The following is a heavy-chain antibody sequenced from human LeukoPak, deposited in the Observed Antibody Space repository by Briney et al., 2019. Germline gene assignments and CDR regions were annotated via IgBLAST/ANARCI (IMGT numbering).Heavy chain of an antibody. CDR3: ARRATTAVTSGFDY. CDR1: GGSIRSGDYY. V-gene: IGHV4-30-4*01. J-gene: IGHJ4*02. CDR2: IYYSGST. D-gene: IGHD4-11*01. Sequence: SQTLSLTCTVSGGSIRSGDYYWSWIRQPPGKGLEWIGYIYYSGSTYYNPSLKSRVTISVDTSKNRFSLKLSSVTAADTAVYYCARRATTAVTSGFDYWGQGTLVTVSS.